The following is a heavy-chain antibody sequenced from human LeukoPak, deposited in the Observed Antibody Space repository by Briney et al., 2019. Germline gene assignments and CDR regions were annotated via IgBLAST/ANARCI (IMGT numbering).Heavy chain of an antibody. J-gene: IGHJ6*03. Sequence: PGGSLRLSCAASGFTFSSYAMHWVRQAPGKGLEWVAVISYDGSNKYYADSVKGRFTISRDNSKNTLYLQMNSLRAEDTAVYYCAKDSTYYDFWSGYKPADYYMDVWGKGTTVTVSS. D-gene: IGHD3-3*01. CDR2: ISYDGSNK. CDR1: GFTFSSYA. CDR3: AKDSTYYDFWSGYKPADYYMDV. V-gene: IGHV3-30-3*01.